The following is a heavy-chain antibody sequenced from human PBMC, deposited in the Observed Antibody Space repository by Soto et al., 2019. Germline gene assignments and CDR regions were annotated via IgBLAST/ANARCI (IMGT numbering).Heavy chain of an antibody. D-gene: IGHD4-17*01. CDR2: ISSSGSTI. V-gene: IGHV3-48*03. J-gene: IGHJ4*02. CDR1: GFTFSSYE. CDR3: ARVTVRGSYFDY. Sequence: PLGSLRLSCAASGFTFSSYEMNWVRQAPGKGLEWVSYISSSGSTIYYADSVKGRFTISRDNAKNSLYLQMNSLRAEDTAVYYCARVTVRGSYFDYWGQGTLVTVSS.